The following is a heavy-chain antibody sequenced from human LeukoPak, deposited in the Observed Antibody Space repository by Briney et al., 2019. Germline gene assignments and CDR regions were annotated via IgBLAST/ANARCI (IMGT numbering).Heavy chain of an antibody. CDR1: GYTFSSYG. D-gene: IGHD3-10*01. Sequence: ASVKVSCKASGYTFSSYGIRWVRQAPGQGLEWMGWINGNNGNTNYAQKVQGRVTMTTDTSTSTAYMELRSLRSDDTAVYYCARDLIMYGSESYFDDTFDIWGQGTKVTVSS. CDR2: INGNNGNT. CDR3: ARDLIMYGSESYFDDTFDI. J-gene: IGHJ3*02. V-gene: IGHV1-18*01.